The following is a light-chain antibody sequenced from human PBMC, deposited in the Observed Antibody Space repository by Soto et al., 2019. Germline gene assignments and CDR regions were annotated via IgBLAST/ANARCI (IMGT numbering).Light chain of an antibody. V-gene: IGKV1-39*01. CDR3: QQSYSTLLT. CDR1: QSISSY. CDR2: AAS. Sequence: DIQKTQSPSSLSASVGDRVTITCRASQSISSYLNWYQQKPGKAPKLLIYAASSLQSGVPSRFSGSGSGTDFTLPISSLQPEDFSTYYCQQSYSTLLTFGGGTKVEIK. J-gene: IGKJ4*01.